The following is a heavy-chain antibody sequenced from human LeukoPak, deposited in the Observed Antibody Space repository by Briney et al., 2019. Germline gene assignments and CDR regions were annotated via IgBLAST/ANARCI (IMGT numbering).Heavy chain of an antibody. Sequence: SETLSLICTVSGGSISSSSYYWGWIRQPPGKGLEWIGSIYYSGSTYYNPSLKSRVTISVDTSKNQFSLKLSSVTAADTAVYYCARNKLAVAGLYYFDYWGQGTLVTVSS. J-gene: IGHJ4*02. CDR3: ARNKLAVAGLYYFDY. CDR1: GGSISSSSYY. V-gene: IGHV4-39*01. D-gene: IGHD6-19*01. CDR2: IYYSGST.